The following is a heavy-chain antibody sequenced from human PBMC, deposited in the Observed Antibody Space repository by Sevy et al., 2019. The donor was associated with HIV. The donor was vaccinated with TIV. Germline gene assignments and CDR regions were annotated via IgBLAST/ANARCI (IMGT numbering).Heavy chain of an antibody. CDR3: ARDGGCSSTACLLYFDY. J-gene: IGHJ4*02. D-gene: IGHD2-2*01. CDR1: GFTFSKYP. Sequence: EGSLRLSCVVSGFTFSKYPMNWVRQAPGKGLEWVSSISSSSNYIYYGDTVKGRFTISRDNAKNSLYLQMNSLRADDTAVYYCARDGGCSSTACLLYFDYWGQGTLVTVSS. CDR2: ISSSSNYI. V-gene: IGHV3-21*01.